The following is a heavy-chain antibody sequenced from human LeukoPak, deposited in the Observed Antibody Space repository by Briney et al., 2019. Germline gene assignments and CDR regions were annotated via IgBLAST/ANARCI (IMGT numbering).Heavy chain of an antibody. CDR2: ISYDGTNK. J-gene: IGHJ4*02. D-gene: IGHD1-7*01. CDR3: ARDQNYSFDC. CDR1: GFTFSSYG. V-gene: IGHV3-30*03. Sequence: PGGSLRLSCAASGFTFSSYGMHWVRQAPGKGLEWVVAISYDGTNKYYADSVKGRFTISRDNSKNTLYLQMNSLRAEDTAVYYCARDQNYSFDCWGQGTLVTVSS.